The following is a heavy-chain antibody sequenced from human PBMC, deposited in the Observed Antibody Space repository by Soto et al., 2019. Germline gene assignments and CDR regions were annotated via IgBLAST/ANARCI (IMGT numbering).Heavy chain of an antibody. Sequence: QVRLQESGPGLVKPSQTLSLTCTVSGGSISSGGYYWSWIRQHPGKGLEWIGYIYYSGSTYYNPSLKSRVTISVDTSKNQFSLKLSSVTAADTAVYYCARGNYYDSSGYSEFDPWGQGTLVTVSS. CDR3: ARGNYYDSSGYSEFDP. CDR2: IYYSGST. D-gene: IGHD3-22*01. J-gene: IGHJ5*02. CDR1: GGSISSGGYY. V-gene: IGHV4-31*03.